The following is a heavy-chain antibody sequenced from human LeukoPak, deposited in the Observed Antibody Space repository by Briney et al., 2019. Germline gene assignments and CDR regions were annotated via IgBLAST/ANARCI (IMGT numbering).Heavy chain of an antibody. Sequence: GASVKVSCKASGGTFSSYGISWVRQAPGQGLEWMGWISAYNGNTNYAQKLQGRVTMTTDTSTSTAYMELRSLRSDDTAVYYCAIDPPACGGDCYFDAFDIWGQGTMVTVSS. D-gene: IGHD2-21*01. J-gene: IGHJ3*02. V-gene: IGHV1-18*01. CDR3: AIDPPACGGDCYFDAFDI. CDR2: ISAYNGNT. CDR1: GGTFSSYG.